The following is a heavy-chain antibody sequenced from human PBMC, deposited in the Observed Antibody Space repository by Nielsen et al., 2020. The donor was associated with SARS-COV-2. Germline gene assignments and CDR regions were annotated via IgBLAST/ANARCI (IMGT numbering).Heavy chain of an antibody. CDR3: ARVRAGIQLWTMQEMDV. J-gene: IGHJ6*04. CDR2: ISTSSSPK. D-gene: IGHD5-18*01. CDR1: GFTFSTYS. V-gene: IGHV3-48*01. Sequence: GGSLRLSCAASGFTFSTYSMNWVRQAPGKGLEWVSYISTSSSPKYYADSVKGRFTISRDNSKNTLYLQMNSLRAEDTAVYYCARVRAGIQLWTMQEMDVWGKGTTVTVSS.